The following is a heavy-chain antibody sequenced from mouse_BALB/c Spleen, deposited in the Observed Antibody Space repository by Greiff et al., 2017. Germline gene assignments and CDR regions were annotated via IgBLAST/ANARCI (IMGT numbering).Heavy chain of an antibody. CDR1: GFSLTSYG. J-gene: IGHJ4*01. CDR2: IWSGGST. V-gene: IGHV2-2*02. CDR3: ARKPDGYYVGYAMDY. Sequence: QVQLKQSGPGLVQPSQSLSITCTVSGFSLTSYGVHWVRQSPGKGLEWLGVIWSGGSTDYNAAFISRLSISKDNSKSQVFFKMNSLQANDTAIYYCARKPDGYYVGYAMDYWGQGTSVTVSS. D-gene: IGHD2-3*01.